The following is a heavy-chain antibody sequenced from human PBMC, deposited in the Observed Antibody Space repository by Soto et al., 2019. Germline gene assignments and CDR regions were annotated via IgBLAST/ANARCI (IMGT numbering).Heavy chain of an antibody. D-gene: IGHD3-16*02. CDR3: ARGRYGIWGSYRYYCYCYMDV. V-gene: IGHV1-18*01. CDR1: GYTFTSYG. J-gene: IGHJ6*03. CDR2: ISAYNGNT. Sequence: QVQLVQSGAEVKKPGASVKVSCKASGYTFTSYGISWVRQAPGQGLEWMGWISAYNGNTNYAQKLQGRVTMTTDTPTSTAYMELRSLRSDDTAVYYCARGRYGIWGSYRYYCYCYMDVWGKGTTVTVSS.